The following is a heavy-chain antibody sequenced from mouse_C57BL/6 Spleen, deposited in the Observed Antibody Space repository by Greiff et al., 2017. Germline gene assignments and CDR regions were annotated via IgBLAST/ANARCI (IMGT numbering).Heavy chain of an antibody. CDR2: IDPSDSEP. CDR3: ARARRGPYYFDY. Sequence: VQLQPPGAELVRPGSSVKLSCKASGYTFTSYWMHWVKQRPIQGLEWIGNIDPSDSEPHYNQKFKDKATLTVDKSSSTAYMQLSSLTAEDSAVYYCARARRGPYYFDYRGQGTTLTVSS. J-gene: IGHJ2*01. CDR1: GYTFTSYW. D-gene: IGHD3-1*01. V-gene: IGHV1-52*01.